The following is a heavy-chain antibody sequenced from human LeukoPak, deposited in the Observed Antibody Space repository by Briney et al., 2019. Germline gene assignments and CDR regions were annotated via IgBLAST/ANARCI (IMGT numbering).Heavy chain of an antibody. Sequence: SETLSLTCTVSGGSISSSSYYWGWIRQPPGKGLEWIGSIYYSGSTYYNPSLKSRVTISEDTSKNQFSLKLSSVTAADTAVYYCASQNYYDSSGYYDIWGQGTMVTVSS. CDR1: GGSISSSSYY. CDR2: IYYSGST. V-gene: IGHV4-39*01. J-gene: IGHJ3*02. D-gene: IGHD3-22*01. CDR3: ASQNYYDSSGYYDI.